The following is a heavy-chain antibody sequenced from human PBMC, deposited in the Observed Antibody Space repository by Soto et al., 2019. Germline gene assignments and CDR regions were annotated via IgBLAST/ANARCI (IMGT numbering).Heavy chain of an antibody. J-gene: IGHJ6*02. CDR1: GGTFSAYA. CDR2: ILPLSGTS. D-gene: IGHD3-16*02. CDR3: AGRNPTKYYDYVWGDYRREGMDV. V-gene: IGHV1-69*06. Sequence: SVKVSCRASGGTFSAYASSGVRQAPGRGLEWMGGILPLSGTSNYTQRFQGRVTITADKSTSTAYMELSSLRSDDTAVYYCAGRNPTKYYDYVWGDYRREGMDVWGQGTTVTVSS.